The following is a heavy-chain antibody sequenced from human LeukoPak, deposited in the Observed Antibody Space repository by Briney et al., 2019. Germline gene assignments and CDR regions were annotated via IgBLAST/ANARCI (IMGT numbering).Heavy chain of an antibody. V-gene: IGHV4-4*07. Sequence: PSETLSLTCTVSGGAISNYYWSWIRQPAGKGLEWIGRINTSGSTDYNPSLKSRVTMSVDTSKNQFSLKLSSLTAADTAVYYCARSRGTTMVTHFNYWGQGTLVTVSS. J-gene: IGHJ4*02. CDR2: INTSGST. CDR3: ARSRGTTMVTHFNY. D-gene: IGHD5-18*01. CDR1: GGAISNYY.